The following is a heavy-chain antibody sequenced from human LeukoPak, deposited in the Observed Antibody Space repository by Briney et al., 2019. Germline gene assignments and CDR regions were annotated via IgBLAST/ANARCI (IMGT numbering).Heavy chain of an antibody. CDR3: ARHGGVWGSYRNNWFDP. D-gene: IGHD3-16*02. V-gene: IGHV5-51*01. Sequence: GESLKISCKGSGYSSTSYWIGWVRQMPGKGLEWMGIIYPGDSDTRYSPSFQGQVTISADKFISTAYLQWSSLKASDTAMYYCARHGGVWGSYRNNWFDPWGQGTLVTVSS. CDR2: IYPGDSDT. J-gene: IGHJ5*02. CDR1: GYSSTSYW.